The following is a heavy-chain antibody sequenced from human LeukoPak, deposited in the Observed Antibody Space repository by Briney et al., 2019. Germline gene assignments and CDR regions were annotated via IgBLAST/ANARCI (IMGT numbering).Heavy chain of an antibody. J-gene: IGHJ4*02. V-gene: IGHV4-59*01. CDR2: IYYSGST. CDR1: GGSISSYY. CDR3: ASGHGSCTNGVCRDY. Sequence: SETLSLTCTVSGGSISSYYWSWIRQPPGKGLEWIGHIYYSGSTNYNPSLKSRVTISVDTSKNQFSLKLSSVTAADTAVYYCASGHGSCTNGVCRDYWGQGTLVTVSS. D-gene: IGHD2-8*01.